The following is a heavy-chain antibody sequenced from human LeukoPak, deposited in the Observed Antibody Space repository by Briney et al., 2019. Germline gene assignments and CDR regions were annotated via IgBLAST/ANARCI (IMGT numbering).Heavy chain of an antibody. CDR3: VVAAPYNWFDP. V-gene: IGHV4-30-4*01. D-gene: IGHD2-15*01. J-gene: IGHJ5*02. Sequence: ASETLSLTCTLSVGSISSGDYYWSWIRQPPGKGLEWIGYIYYSGSTYYNPSLKSRVTISVDTSKNQFSLKLSSVTAADTAVYYCVVAAPYNWFDPWGQGTLVTVSS. CDR1: VGSISSGDYY. CDR2: IYYSGST.